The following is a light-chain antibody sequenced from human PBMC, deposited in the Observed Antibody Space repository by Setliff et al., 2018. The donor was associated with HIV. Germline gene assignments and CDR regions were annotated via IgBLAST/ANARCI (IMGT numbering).Light chain of an antibody. Sequence: QSALTQPASVSGSPGQSITISCTATSSDVGDFDSVAWYQQHPGRAPKLMIYEVNNRPSGASNRFSGSKSGNTASLTISGLQAEDEADYYCSSHRDTNTLEVFGTGTRSPS. CDR2: EVN. CDR1: SSDVGDFDS. V-gene: IGLV2-14*01. J-gene: IGLJ1*01. CDR3: SSHRDTNTLEV.